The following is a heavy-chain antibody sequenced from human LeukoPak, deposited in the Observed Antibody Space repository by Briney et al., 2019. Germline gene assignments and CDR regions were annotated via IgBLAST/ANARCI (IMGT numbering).Heavy chain of an antibody. V-gene: IGHV3-48*01. CDR1: GFTFTTYS. CDR3: ARDRDYASDC. D-gene: IGHD2-2*01. J-gene: IGHJ4*02. Sequence: PGGSLRLSCVASGFTFTTYSMYWVRQAPGKGLEWISNINADSSAMYYVDSVKGRFTISRDNAKSSVFLQMNSLRAEDTAVYYCARDRDYASDCWGQGTLVTVSS. CDR2: INADSSAM.